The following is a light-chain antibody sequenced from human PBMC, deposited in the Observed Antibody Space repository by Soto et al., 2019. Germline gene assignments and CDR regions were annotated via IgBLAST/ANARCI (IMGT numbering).Light chain of an antibody. CDR3: QQYYTTPHT. Sequence: DIVMTQSPDSLAVSLGERATIDCKSSQSVLYSPNNKHYLAWYQQKPGQPPKLLLYWASTRESGVPDRFSGRGSGTEFALTISSLQAEDVAVYFCQQYYTTPHTFGQGTNLEIK. CDR2: WAS. CDR1: QSVLYSPNNKHY. J-gene: IGKJ2*01. V-gene: IGKV4-1*01.